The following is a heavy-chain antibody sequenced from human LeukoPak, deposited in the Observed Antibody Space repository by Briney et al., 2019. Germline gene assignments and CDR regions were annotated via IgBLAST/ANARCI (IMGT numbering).Heavy chain of an antibody. D-gene: IGHD3-3*01. Sequence: GASVKVSCKASGYTFTNFDIDGVRQASGQGVEWVGWMNTNSGSTGNAQTFQGRVAMTRNSSIGTAYMQRNSLRSDYTAVYYWARAILGMIIRAFDPWGQGTLVTVSS. CDR2: MNTNSGST. CDR1: GYTFTNFD. V-gene: IGHV1-8*01. J-gene: IGHJ5*02. CDR3: ARAILGMIIRAFDP.